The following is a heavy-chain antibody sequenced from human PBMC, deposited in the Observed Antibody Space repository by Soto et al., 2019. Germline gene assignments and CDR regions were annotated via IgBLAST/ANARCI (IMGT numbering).Heavy chain of an antibody. Sequence: QVQLVQSGAEVKKPGASVKVSCKTSGYTFPNFGLSWVRQAPGQGLEWMGWISAYNGITNSPQNFQGRVTITTYTSTSTAYMELRSLRSDDTDVYYGARGGTPIEYWGQGTLVTVSS. V-gene: IGHV1-18*01. D-gene: IGHD3-16*01. J-gene: IGHJ4*02. CDR1: GYTFPNFG. CDR2: ISAYNGIT. CDR3: ARGGTPIEY.